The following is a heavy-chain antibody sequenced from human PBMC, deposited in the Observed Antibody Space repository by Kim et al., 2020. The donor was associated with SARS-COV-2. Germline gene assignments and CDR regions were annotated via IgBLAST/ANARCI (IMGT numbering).Heavy chain of an antibody. CDR1: GNTFKTNA. D-gene: IGHD5-12*01. J-gene: IGHJ6*01. V-gene: IGHV1-69*13. Sequence: SVKVSCKTSGNTFKTNAINWVRQAPGHGLEWMGGIIPIYDSTNVARKFQGRVTLTADDSANSAYMDLTSLTSEDTAVYYCASGGYSGYDFRARYSYSAVDVWGQGTPVTVSS. CDR2: IIPIYDST. CDR3: ASGGYSGYDFRARYSYSAVDV.